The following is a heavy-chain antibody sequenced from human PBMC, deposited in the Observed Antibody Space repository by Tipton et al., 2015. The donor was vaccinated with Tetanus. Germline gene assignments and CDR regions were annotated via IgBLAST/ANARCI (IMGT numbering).Heavy chain of an antibody. V-gene: IGHV4-4*07. CDR3: ARGDYYGSGAYDV. J-gene: IGHJ6*02. CDR2: IYINGRN. D-gene: IGHD3-10*01. CDR1: GDSISSNY. Sequence: GLVKPSETLSLTCTVSGDSISSNYWSWIRQPAGKGSEWFGRIYINGRNNYNPSLKSRVTMSIDTSKNQFSLNLRPVTAADTAVYYWARGDYYGSGAYDVWGQGTTGTVPS.